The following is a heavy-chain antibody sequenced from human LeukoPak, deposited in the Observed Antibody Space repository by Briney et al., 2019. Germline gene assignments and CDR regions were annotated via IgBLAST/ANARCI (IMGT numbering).Heavy chain of an antibody. CDR3: ATLSST. D-gene: IGHD2-2*01. Sequence: PGGSLTLSCAASGFTFSSYELNWVRLAPGKGLEWVAYISSSGTGIYYADSVNGRFTISRDNAKNSLYLQMNSLRGEDTAVYYCATLSSTWGQGTLVTVSS. CDR1: GFTFSSYE. V-gene: IGHV3-48*03. CDR2: ISSSGTGI. J-gene: IGHJ5*02.